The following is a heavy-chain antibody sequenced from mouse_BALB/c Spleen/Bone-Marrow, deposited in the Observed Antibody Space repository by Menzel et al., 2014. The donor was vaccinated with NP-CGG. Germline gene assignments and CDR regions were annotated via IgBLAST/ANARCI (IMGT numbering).Heavy chain of an antibody. Sequence: EVKLQESGAELVKPGASVKLSCTASGFNIKDTYMHWVKQRPEQGLEWIGRIDTANGNTKYDPKFQGKATITADTSSNTAYLQLSSLTSEDTAVYYCARWGKLGRGYFDVWGAGTTVTVSS. J-gene: IGHJ1*01. CDR2: IDTANGNT. V-gene: IGHV14-3*02. D-gene: IGHD4-1*01. CDR1: GFNIKDTY. CDR3: ARWGKLGRGYFDV.